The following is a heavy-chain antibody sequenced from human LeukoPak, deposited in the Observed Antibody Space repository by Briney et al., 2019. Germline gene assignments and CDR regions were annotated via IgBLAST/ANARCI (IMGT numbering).Heavy chain of an antibody. V-gene: IGHV3-74*01. CDR2: LNYDGTTK. J-gene: IGHJ4*02. Sequence: PGGSLRLSCAASGLNFSSYWMHWVRQAPGKGLVWISRLNYDGTTKIYADAVKGRFSISRDNAKYTLYLQMNSRRAEDTAAFYCGRGRPRGYSGYVIDYWGQGTPITVSS. CDR3: GRGRPRGYSGYVIDY. CDR1: GLNFSSYW. D-gene: IGHD5-12*01.